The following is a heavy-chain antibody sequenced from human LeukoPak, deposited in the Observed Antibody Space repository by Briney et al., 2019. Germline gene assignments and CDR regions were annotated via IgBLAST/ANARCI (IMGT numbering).Heavy chain of an antibody. Sequence: GGSLRLSCAASGFTFSSYWMHWVRQAPGKGLVWVSRINSDGSSTSYADSVKGRFTISRDTAKNTLYLQMNSLRAEDTAGDYCXXXXXXXXXXTHFDYWGQGTLVTVSS. CDR2: INSDGSST. J-gene: IGHJ4*02. CDR1: GFTFSSYW. CDR3: XXXXXXXXXXTHFDY. V-gene: IGHV3-74*01.